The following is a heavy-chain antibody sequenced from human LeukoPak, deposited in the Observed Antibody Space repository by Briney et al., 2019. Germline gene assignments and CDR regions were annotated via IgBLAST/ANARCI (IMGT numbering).Heavy chain of an antibody. V-gene: IGHV3-30*18. D-gene: IGHD2-21*01. CDR3: AKDLIVVVNTGAFDI. Sequence: GRSLRLSCAASGFTFSSYGMHCVRQAPGKGLEWVAVISYDGSNKYYADSVKGRFTISRDNSKNTLYLQMNSLRAEDTAVYYCAKDLIVVVNTGAFDIWGQGTMVTVSS. J-gene: IGHJ3*02. CDR1: GFTFSSYG. CDR2: ISYDGSNK.